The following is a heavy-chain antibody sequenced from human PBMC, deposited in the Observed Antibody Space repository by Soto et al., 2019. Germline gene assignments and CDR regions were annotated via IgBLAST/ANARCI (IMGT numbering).Heavy chain of an antibody. CDR1: GYTFTSYG. CDR2: ISAYNGNT. D-gene: IGHD4-4*01. V-gene: IGHV1-18*04. CDR3: ARETTVSSPGYCYYGMGV. J-gene: IGHJ6*02. Sequence: ASVKVSCKASGYTFTSYGISWVRQAPGQGLEWMGWISAYNGNTNYAQKLQGRVTMTTDTSTSTAYMELRSLRSDDTAVYYCARETTVSSPGYCYYGMGVWGQGTTVTVSS.